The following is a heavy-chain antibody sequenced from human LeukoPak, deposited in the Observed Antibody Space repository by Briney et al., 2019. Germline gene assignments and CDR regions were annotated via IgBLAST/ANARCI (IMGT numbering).Heavy chain of an antibody. CDR1: GGPISNGSFY. CDR3: ASSPRFYCSSTSCYPSFDY. J-gene: IGHJ4*02. V-gene: IGHV4-61*02. Sequence: SETLSLTCTVSGGPISNGSFYWNWIRQPAGKGLEWIGRIYTSGSTNYNPSLKSRVTISVDTSKNQFSLRLSSVTAADTAVYFCASSPRFYCSSTSCYPSFDYWGQGTLVTVSS. CDR2: IYTSGST. D-gene: IGHD2-2*01.